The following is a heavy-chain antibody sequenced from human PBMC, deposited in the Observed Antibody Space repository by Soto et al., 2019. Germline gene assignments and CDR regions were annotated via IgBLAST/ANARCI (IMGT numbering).Heavy chain of an antibody. V-gene: IGHV1-69*04. CDR2: IIPILGIA. CDR1: GYTFTSYG. CDR3: SSGGYYYYMDV. D-gene: IGHD2-15*01. Sequence: SVKVSCKASGYTFTSYGISWVRQAPGQGLEWMGRIIPILGIANYAQKFQGRVTITADKSTSTAYMELSSLRSEDTAVYYCSSGGYYYYMDVWGKGTTVTVSS. J-gene: IGHJ6*03.